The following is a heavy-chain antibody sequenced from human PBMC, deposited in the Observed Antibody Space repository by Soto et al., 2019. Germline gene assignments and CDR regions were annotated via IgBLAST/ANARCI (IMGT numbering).Heavy chain of an antibody. Sequence: PGESLKISCQGSGYSFTSYWIGWVRQRPGKGVEWMGRINPSDSYTTYSPSFQGHVTISTDKSFSAAYLQWSGLKASDTAMYYCARLGYCTGTSCYTFDSWGQGTLVTVSS. V-gene: IGHV5-10-1*01. CDR1: GYSFTSYW. D-gene: IGHD2-2*02. CDR2: INPSDSYT. CDR3: ARLGYCTGTSCYTFDS. J-gene: IGHJ4*02.